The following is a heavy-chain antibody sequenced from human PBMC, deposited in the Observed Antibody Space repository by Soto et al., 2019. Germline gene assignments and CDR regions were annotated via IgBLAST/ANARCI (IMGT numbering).Heavy chain of an antibody. Sequence: GESLKISCKGSGYSFTNDWISWVRQMPGKGLEWMGRIDPSDSYTSYSPSFQGHVTISADKSISTAFLQWSSLKASDTAMYYCARLSQLVHDPWGQGTLVTVSS. CDR1: GYSFTNDW. D-gene: IGHD6-13*01. J-gene: IGHJ5*02. V-gene: IGHV5-10-1*01. CDR3: ARLSQLVHDP. CDR2: IDPSDSYT.